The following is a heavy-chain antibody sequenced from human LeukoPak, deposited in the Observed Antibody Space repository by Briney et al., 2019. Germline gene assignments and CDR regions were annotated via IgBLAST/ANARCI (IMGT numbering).Heavy chain of an antibody. V-gene: IGHV4-59*01. Sequence: PSETLSLTCTVSGGSITTDHWNWIRQPPGKGLEWIGCIYYSGRTYYNPSLESRVTISVDMSKSQFSLRLTSVTAADTAPYYCARKNDFEIWGQGTLVTVSS. CDR2: IYYSGRT. D-gene: IGHD2/OR15-2a*01. CDR3: ARKNDFEI. CDR1: GGSITTDH. J-gene: IGHJ3*02.